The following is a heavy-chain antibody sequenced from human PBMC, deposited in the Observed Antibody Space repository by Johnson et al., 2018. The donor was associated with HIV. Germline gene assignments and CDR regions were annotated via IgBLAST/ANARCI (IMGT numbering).Heavy chain of an antibody. Sequence: MQLVESGGGLVKPGGSLRVSCAASGFAFSDYYMSWIRQAPGKGLEWVSYITGSGTVVYYADSVKGRFTISRDNAKNSLYLQMNSLRADDTAVYYCARGGSDVFDIWGQGTVVTVSS. CDR2: ITGSGTVV. CDR3: ARGGSDVFDI. V-gene: IGHV3-11*04. D-gene: IGHD3-16*01. J-gene: IGHJ3*02. CDR1: GFAFSDYY.